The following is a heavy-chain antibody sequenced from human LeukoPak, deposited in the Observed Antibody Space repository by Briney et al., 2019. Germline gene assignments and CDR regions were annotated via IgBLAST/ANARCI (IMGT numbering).Heavy chain of an antibody. Sequence: PSETLSLTCTVSGGSISSYYWSWLRQPPGKGLEWLGYIYYSGSTNYSPSLKSRVTISVDTSKNQFSLKLSSVTAADTAVYYCARDLVAAAPHNDAFDIWGQGTMVTVSS. CDR2: IYYSGST. D-gene: IGHD6-13*01. CDR1: GGSISSYY. J-gene: IGHJ3*02. CDR3: ARDLVAAAPHNDAFDI. V-gene: IGHV4-59*01.